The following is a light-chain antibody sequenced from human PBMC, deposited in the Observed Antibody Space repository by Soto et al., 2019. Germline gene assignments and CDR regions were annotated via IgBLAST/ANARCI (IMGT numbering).Light chain of an antibody. CDR2: DVR. CDR1: NRDVGTYNL. CDR3: CAYAGSSTLV. J-gene: IGLJ2*01. V-gene: IGLV2-23*02. Sequence: QSALTQPASVSGSPGQSITISCTGTNRDVGTYNLVSWYQQHPGKAPKLIIFDVRERPSGISTRFSGSKSGNTASLTISGLQAEDEGDYYCCAYAGSSTLVFGGGTKVTVL.